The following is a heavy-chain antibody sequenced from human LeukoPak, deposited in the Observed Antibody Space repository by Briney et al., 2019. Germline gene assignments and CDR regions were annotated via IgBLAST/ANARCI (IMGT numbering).Heavy chain of an antibody. V-gene: IGHV3-48*03. CDR2: IGNSGNTM. D-gene: IGHD2-15*01. CDR3: AREGSVPSGWSFFDY. CDR1: GFTFNYYW. J-gene: IGHJ4*02. Sequence: PGGSLRLSCAASGFTFNYYWMTWLRQGPGKGLEWVSYIGNSGNTMYADSVKGRFTISRDNAKDSVYLQMNSLRAEDTAIYYCAREGSVPSGWSFFDYWGRGALVTVSS.